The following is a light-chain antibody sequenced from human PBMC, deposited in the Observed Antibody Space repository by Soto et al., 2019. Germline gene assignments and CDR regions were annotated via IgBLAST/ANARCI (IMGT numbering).Light chain of an antibody. V-gene: IGKV3-20*01. CDR3: QQYVSIPLT. CDR1: QSVGTY. CDR2: GAS. J-gene: IGKJ4*01. Sequence: EIVLTQSPGTLSLSPGERATLSCRASQSVGTYLAWYQQKPGLAPSLLIYGASSRATGIPDRFSGSGSGTDFTLTISRLEPEDFAVYHCQQYVSIPLTFGGGTKVDI.